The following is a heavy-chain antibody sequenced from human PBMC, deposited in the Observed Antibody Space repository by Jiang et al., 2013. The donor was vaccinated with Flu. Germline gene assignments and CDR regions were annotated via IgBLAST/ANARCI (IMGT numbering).Heavy chain of an antibody. Sequence: GAEVKKPGASVKVSCKASGYTFTNYAIHWVRQAPGQRLEWMGWGNVGNGNTQYSQKFQGRVSITRDTSASTAYMELSSLTSEDTAVYYCARGGMAARLEYWGQGTRVTVSS. CDR3: ARGGMAARLEY. CDR1: GYTFTNYA. V-gene: IGHV1-3*01. J-gene: IGHJ4*02. CDR2: GNVGNGNT. D-gene: IGHD6-6*01.